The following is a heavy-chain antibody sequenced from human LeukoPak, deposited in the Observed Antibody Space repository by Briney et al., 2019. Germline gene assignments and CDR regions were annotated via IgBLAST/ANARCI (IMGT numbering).Heavy chain of an antibody. J-gene: IGHJ4*02. CDR3: ARASYSSGWYCDY. Sequence: GSLRLSCAASGFTFSSYGMHWVRQAPGKGLEWVSSISSSSSYIYYADSVKGRFTISRDNAKNSLYLQMNSLRAEDTAVYYCARASYSSGWYCDYWGQGTLVTVSS. D-gene: IGHD6-19*01. V-gene: IGHV3-21*01. CDR2: ISSSSSYI. CDR1: GFTFSSYG.